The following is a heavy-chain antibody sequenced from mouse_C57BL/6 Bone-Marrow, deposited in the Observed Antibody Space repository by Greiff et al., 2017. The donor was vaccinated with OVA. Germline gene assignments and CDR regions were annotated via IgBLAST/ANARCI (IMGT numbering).Heavy chain of an antibody. D-gene: IGHD3-2*02. CDR2: IYPGSGST. J-gene: IGHJ4*01. CDR3: SRVVARASSGYVGYAMDY. V-gene: IGHV1-55*01. Sequence: QVQLQQPGAELVKPGASVKMSCKASGYTFTSYWITWVKQRPGQGLEWIGDIYPGSGSTNYNEKFKSKAQLTVETSSSTAYMQLSSHTSEDSAVYYWSRVVARASSGYVGYAMDYWGQGTSVTVSS. CDR1: GYTFTSYW.